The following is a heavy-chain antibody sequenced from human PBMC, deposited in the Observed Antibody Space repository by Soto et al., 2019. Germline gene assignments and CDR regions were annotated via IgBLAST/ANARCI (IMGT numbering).Heavy chain of an antibody. V-gene: IGHV3-13*01. D-gene: IGHD3-9*01. J-gene: IGHJ4*02. CDR2: LSYAGDT. CDR1: GFTLSTYD. Sequence: GGSLRLSCAASGFTLSTYDMHWVRQGTGKGLEWVAALSYAGDTYYAGSVKGRFTISRENSKNTLYLQMNSLRAEDTAVYYCARGGYYDILTGYYTDYWGQGTLVTVSS. CDR3: ARGGYYDILTGYYTDY.